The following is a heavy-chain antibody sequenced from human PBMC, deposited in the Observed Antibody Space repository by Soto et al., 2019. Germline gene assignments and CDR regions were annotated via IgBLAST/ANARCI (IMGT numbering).Heavy chain of an antibody. CDR2: IYWDDDK. Sequence: QITLKESGPTLVKPTQTLTLTCSFSGFSLSTSGVGVGWIRKPPGKALEWLALIYWDDDKRYRPSLRSRLTINKDTSKNQVVLTMTNMDPVDTATYYCVRPSSGWYDYWGQRTLVTVSS. CDR1: GFSLSTSGVG. D-gene: IGHD6-19*01. CDR3: VRPSSGWYDY. V-gene: IGHV2-5*02. J-gene: IGHJ4*02.